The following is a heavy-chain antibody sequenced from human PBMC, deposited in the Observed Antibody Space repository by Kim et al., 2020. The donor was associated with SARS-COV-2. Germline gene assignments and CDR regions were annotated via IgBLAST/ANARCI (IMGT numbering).Heavy chain of an antibody. CDR3: AKDGADYSNYEAPYYYYYGMDV. J-gene: IGHJ6*02. CDR2: ISYDGSNK. D-gene: IGHD4-4*01. V-gene: IGHV3-30*18. Sequence: GGSLRLSCAASGFTFSSYGMHWVRQAPGKGLEWVAVISYDGSNKYYADSVKGRFTISRDNSKNTLYLQMNSLRAEDTAVYYCAKDGADYSNYEAPYYYYYGMDVWGQGTTVTVSS. CDR1: GFTFSSYG.